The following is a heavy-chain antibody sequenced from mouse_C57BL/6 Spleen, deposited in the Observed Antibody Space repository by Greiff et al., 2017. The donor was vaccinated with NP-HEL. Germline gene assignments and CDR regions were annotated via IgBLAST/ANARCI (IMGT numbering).Heavy chain of an antibody. CDR1: GYTFTDYY. V-gene: IGHV1-26*01. CDR2: INPNNGGT. CDR3: ARLPITTVEMDY. D-gene: IGHD1-1*01. J-gene: IGHJ4*01. Sequence: EVQLQQSGPELVKPGASVKISCKASGYTFTDYYMNWVKQSHGKSLEWIGDINPNNGGTSYNQKFKGKATLTVDKSSSTAYMELRSLTSEDSAVYYCARLPITTVEMDYWGQGTSVTVSS.